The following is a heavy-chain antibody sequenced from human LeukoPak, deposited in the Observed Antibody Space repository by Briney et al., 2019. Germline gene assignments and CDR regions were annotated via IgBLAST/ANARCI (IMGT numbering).Heavy chain of an antibody. D-gene: IGHD2-2*01. J-gene: IGHJ4*02. CDR1: TYSISGGHY. CDR3: ARMIVVVPAAIGPSFDY. Sequence: SETLSLTCNVSTYSISGGHYWSWIRQPPGKGLEWIGYIYYSGSTNYNPSLKSRVTISVDTSKNQFSLKLSSVTAADTAVYYCARMIVVVPAAIGPSFDYWGQGTLVTVSS. CDR2: IYYSGST. V-gene: IGHV4-61*08.